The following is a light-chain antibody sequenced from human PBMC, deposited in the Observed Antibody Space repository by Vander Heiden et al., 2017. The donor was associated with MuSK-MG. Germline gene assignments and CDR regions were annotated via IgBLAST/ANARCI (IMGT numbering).Light chain of an antibody. V-gene: IGKV2D-29*01. J-gene: IGKJ1*01. Sequence: DIVMTQTPLSLSVTLGQPASISCTSGQSLLHSDGKAYLYWYLQKPGQPPQLLIYERSNPGSGVPDRFSGSGSGTDFTLKISRVAADDVGFYYCKQSIQLPYTFGQGTKVEIK. CDR2: ERS. CDR1: QSLLHSDGKAY. CDR3: KQSIQLPYT.